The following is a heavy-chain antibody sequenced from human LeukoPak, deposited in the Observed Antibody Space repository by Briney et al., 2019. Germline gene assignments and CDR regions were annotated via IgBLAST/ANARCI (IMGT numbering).Heavy chain of an antibody. CDR3: ARKRVSSYYYYGMDV. CDR2: IYYSGTT. CDR1: GGSISSDY. Sequence: PSETLSLTCSVSGGSISSDYWSWIRQPPGRGLQWIGYIYYSGTTNYNPSLKSRVTISVDTSKKQFSLKLSSVTAADTAVYYCARKRVSSYYYYGMDVWGQGTTVTVSS. D-gene: IGHD6-6*01. V-gene: IGHV4-59*12. J-gene: IGHJ6*02.